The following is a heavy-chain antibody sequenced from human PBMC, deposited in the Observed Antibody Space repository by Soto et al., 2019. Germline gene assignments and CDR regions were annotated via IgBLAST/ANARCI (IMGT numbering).Heavy chain of an antibody. CDR1: GFTFSSYG. J-gene: IGHJ4*02. Sequence: AGGSLRLSCAASGFTFSSYGMHWVRQARGKGLEWVAVISYDGSNKYYADSVKGRFTISRDNSKNTLYLQMNSLRAEDTALYYCSKNSPPTSHQRGYFDCSPQRTEVTVSS. V-gene: IGHV3-30*18. D-gene: IGHD2-2*01. CDR3: SKNSPPTSHQRGYFDC. CDR2: ISYDGSNK.